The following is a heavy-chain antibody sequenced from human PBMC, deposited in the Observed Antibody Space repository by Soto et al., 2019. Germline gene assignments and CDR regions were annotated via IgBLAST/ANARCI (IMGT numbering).Heavy chain of an antibody. CDR3: ARAYTIFGVVSPWFDP. CDR1: GFTFSSYW. CDR2: INSDGSST. D-gene: IGHD3-3*01. Sequence: PGGSLRLSRAASGFTFSSYWMHWVRQAPGKGLVWVSRINSDGSSTSYADSVKGRFTISRDNAKNTLYLQMNSLRAEDTAVYYCARAYTIFGVVSPWFDPWGQGTLVTVSS. J-gene: IGHJ5*02. V-gene: IGHV3-74*01.